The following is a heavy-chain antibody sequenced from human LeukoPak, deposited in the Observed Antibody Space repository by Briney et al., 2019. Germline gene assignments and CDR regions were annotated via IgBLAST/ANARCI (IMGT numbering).Heavy chain of an antibody. CDR3: ARAPDYYDSSGYYYYMDV. CDR2: VSSSSTYI. D-gene: IGHD3-22*01. CDR1: RFTFSNYN. Sequence: GGSLRLSCAAFRFTFSNYNMIWVRQAPGRGLEWVSSVSSSSTYIYYADSVKGRFTISRDNAKNSLYLQMNSLRAEDTAVYYCARAPDYYDSSGYYYYMDVWGKGTTVTVSS. V-gene: IGHV3-21*01. J-gene: IGHJ6*03.